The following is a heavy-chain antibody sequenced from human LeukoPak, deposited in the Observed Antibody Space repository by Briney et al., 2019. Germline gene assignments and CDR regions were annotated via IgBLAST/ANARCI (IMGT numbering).Heavy chain of an antibody. CDR3: ARNAVAGTFYYYMDG. J-gene: IGHJ6*03. D-gene: IGHD6-19*01. CDR2: INWNGGST. Sequence: GGSLRLSCAASGFTFDDYGMSWVRQAPGKGLEWVSGINWNGGSTCYADSVKGRFTISRDNAKNSLYLQMNSLRAEDTASYHCARNAVAGTFYYYMDGWGKGTTVTVSS. V-gene: IGHV3-20*01. CDR1: GFTFDDYG.